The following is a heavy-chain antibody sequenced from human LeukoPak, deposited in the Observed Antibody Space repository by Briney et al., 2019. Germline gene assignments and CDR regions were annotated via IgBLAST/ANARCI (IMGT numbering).Heavy chain of an antibody. CDR2: IYSDNT. CDR1: GFTVSSNS. Sequence: GGSLRLSCTVSGFTVSSNSMSWVRQAPGKGLEWVSFIYSDNTHYSDSVKGRFAISRDNSKNTLYLQMNSLRAEDTAVYYCARELREHGVFDIWGQGIMVTVSS. D-gene: IGHD1-26*01. J-gene: IGHJ3*02. V-gene: IGHV3-53*01. CDR3: ARELREHGVFDI.